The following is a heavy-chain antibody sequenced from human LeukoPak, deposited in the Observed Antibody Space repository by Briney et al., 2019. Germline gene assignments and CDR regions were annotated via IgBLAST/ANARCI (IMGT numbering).Heavy chain of an antibody. Sequence: ASVKVSCKASGYTFTSYGITWVRQAPGQGLEWMGWISAYNGNTNYAQKLQGRVTMTTDTSTSTAYMELRSLRSDDAAVYYCARGYYDSSGYPVEYWGQGTLVTVSS. CDR1: GYTFTSYG. CDR3: ARGYYDSSGYPVEY. CDR2: ISAYNGNT. D-gene: IGHD3-22*01. V-gene: IGHV1-18*01. J-gene: IGHJ4*02.